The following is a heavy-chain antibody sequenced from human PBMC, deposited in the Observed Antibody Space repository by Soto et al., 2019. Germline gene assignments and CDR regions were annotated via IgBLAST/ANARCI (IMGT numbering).Heavy chain of an antibody. CDR1: GGSFSGYY. CDR3: ARSIVVVVPAAMRGRYFQH. Sequence: SETLSLTCAVYGGSFSGYYWSWIRQPPGKGLEWIGEINHSGSTNYNPSLKSRVTISVDTSKNQFSLKLSSVTAADTAVYYCARSIVVVVPAAMRGRYFQHWAQGTLVT. D-gene: IGHD2-2*01. V-gene: IGHV4-34*01. J-gene: IGHJ1*01. CDR2: INHSGST.